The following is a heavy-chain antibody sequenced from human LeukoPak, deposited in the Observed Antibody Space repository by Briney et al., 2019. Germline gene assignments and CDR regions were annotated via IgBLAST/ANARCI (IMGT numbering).Heavy chain of an antibody. CDR1: RYTFTGHH. CDR2: IKPDSGDT. D-gene: IGHD1-1*01. J-gene: IGHJ3*02. V-gene: IGHV1-2*02. Sequence: ASVKVSCKASRYTFTGHHMHWVRQAPGQGLEWMGWIKPDSGDTNYAQRFHGRVTMTRDKPITTAYMELSRVRYDDTAVYYCARAREESTGNYDAFDIWGQGTMVTVSS. CDR3: ARAREESTGNYDAFDI.